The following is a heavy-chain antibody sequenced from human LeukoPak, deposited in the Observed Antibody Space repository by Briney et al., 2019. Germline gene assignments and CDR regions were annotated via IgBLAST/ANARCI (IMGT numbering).Heavy chain of an antibody. D-gene: IGHD3-22*01. V-gene: IGHV4-61*02. Sequence: SETLSLTCTVSDGSISSGSYYWTWIRQPAGKGLEWIGRISSSGSTNYNPSLKSRVTISGDTSKNQFSLKLNSVTAADTAVYYCARQQNGARYDSSGLSRSAFDIWGQGTMVTVSS. CDR3: ARQQNGARYDSSGLSRSAFDI. CDR2: ISSSGST. CDR1: DGSISSGSYY. J-gene: IGHJ3*02.